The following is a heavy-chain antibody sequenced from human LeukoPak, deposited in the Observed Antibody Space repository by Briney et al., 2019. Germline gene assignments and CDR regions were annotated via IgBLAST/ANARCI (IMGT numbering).Heavy chain of an antibody. CDR3: ARASPWNYVDY. CDR2: IYTSGST. D-gene: IGHD3-3*01. CDR1: GGSISSGSYY. J-gene: IGHJ4*02. Sequence: PSETLSLTCTVSGGSISSGSYYWSWIRQPAGKGLEWIGRIYTSGSTNYNPSLKSRVTISVDTSKNQFSLKLSSVTAADTAVYYCARASPWNYVDYWGQGTLVTVSS. V-gene: IGHV4-61*02.